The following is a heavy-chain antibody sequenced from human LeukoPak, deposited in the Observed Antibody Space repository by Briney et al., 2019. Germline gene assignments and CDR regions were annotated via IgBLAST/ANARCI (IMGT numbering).Heavy chain of an antibody. D-gene: IGHD6-25*01. CDR3: ARALAAAAHFDY. V-gene: IGHV4-39*01. CDR1: GGSITSDCSY. Sequence: SETDSLACAVSGGSITSDCSYWAWIRLPPGKGLEWIGSIRYSGSTYYSRSLKSRVIMSADTSKNQVSLKLTSVTAADTAVYYCARALAAAAHFDYWGKGTLVTVSS. J-gene: IGHJ4*02. CDR2: IRYSGST.